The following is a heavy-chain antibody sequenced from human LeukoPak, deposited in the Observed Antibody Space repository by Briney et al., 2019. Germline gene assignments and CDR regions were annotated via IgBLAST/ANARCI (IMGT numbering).Heavy chain of an antibody. J-gene: IGHJ4*02. V-gene: IGHV5-51*01. CDR3: ARHSSSNGDYRNEVDY. CDR2: IYPGDSDT. Sequence: PGESLKISCKGSGYSFTSYWIGWVRQMPGKGLEWMGIIYPGDSDTRYSPSFQGQVTISADKSISTAYLQWSSLKALDTAMYYCARHSSSNGDYRNEVDYWGQGTLVTVSS. CDR1: GYSFTSYW. D-gene: IGHD4-17*01.